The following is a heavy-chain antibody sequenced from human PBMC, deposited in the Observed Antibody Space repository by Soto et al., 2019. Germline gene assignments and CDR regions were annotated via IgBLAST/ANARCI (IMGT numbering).Heavy chain of an antibody. CDR2: IVGSTK. V-gene: IGHV3-11*01. Sequence: VQLVESGGGLVKPGGSLRLSCAASGFILSDSYMSWIRQAPGKGLEWVSYIVGSTKYYADSVKGRFTISRDNAKNSLYLQMKSLRAEDTAVYYCARGRGYCSGSSCYLGYYYYMDVWGKGTTVTVSS. CDR1: GFILSDSY. J-gene: IGHJ6*03. CDR3: ARGRGYCSGSSCYLGYYYYMDV. D-gene: IGHD2-2*01.